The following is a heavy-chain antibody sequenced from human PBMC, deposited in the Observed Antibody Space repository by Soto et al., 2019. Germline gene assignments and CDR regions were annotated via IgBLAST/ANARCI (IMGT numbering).Heavy chain of an antibody. Sequence: QVQLVESGGGVVQPGRSLRLSCAASGFTFSSYGMHWVRQAPGKGLEWVAVIWYDGSNKYYADSVKGRFTISRDNSKNTLYLQMNSLRDEDTAVYYCARSAVGANDFDYWGQGTLVTVSS. CDR3: ARSAVGANDFDY. V-gene: IGHV3-33*01. J-gene: IGHJ4*02. D-gene: IGHD1-26*01. CDR2: IWYDGSNK. CDR1: GFTFSSYG.